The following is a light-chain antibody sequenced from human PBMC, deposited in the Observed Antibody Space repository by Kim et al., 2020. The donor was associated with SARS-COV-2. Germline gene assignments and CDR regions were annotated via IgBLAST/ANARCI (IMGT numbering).Light chain of an antibody. V-gene: IGLV3-1*01. Sequence: SYELTQPPSVSVSPGQTASITCSGDKLGDKYACWYQQKPGQSPVLVINQDSKRPSGIPERSSGSNSGNTATLTIGGTQAMDEADCYCQAWDGSTWVFGGGTKLTVL. J-gene: IGLJ3*02. CDR1: KLGDKY. CDR2: QDS. CDR3: QAWDGSTWV.